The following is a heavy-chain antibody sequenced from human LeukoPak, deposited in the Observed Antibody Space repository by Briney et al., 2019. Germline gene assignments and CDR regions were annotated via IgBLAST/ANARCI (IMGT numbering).Heavy chain of an antibody. Sequence: GGSLRLSCAASGFTFSIYAMSWVRQAPGKGLEWVSAISGSGGTAYYADSEKGRFTISRDNSKNTLYLQMNSLRAEDTAVYYCAKKGYYDGSGYYMYYFDHWGQGTLVPVSS. CDR2: ISGSGGTA. V-gene: IGHV3-23*01. CDR3: AKKGYYDGSGYYMYYFDH. CDR1: GFTFSIYA. J-gene: IGHJ4*02. D-gene: IGHD3-22*01.